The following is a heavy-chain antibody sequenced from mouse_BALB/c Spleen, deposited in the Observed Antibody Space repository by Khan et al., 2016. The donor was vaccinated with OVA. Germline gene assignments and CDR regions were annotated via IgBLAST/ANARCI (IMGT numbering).Heavy chain of an antibody. J-gene: IGHJ3*01. CDR2: MISSGYT. Sequence: EVQLQESGPSLVQPSQTLSLTCSVTGDSISSGYWSWIRKFPGNKLEYMGYMISSGYTYYNPSLKSRISITRHTSKNQYYLQLNSVTTEDTATYYSAKSTNRYAFAYWGQGTLVTVSA. CDR3: AKSTNRYAFAY. D-gene: IGHD2-14*01. CDR1: GDSISSGY. V-gene: IGHV3-8*02.